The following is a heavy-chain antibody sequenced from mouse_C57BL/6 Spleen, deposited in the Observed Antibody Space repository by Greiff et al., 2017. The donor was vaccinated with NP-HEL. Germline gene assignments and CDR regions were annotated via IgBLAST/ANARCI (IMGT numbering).Heavy chain of an antibody. CDR3: ARDGGTEYFDV. J-gene: IGHJ1*03. Sequence: DVMLVESAGGLVQPGSSMKLSCTASGFTFSDYYMAWVRQVPEKGLEWVANINYDGSSTYYLDSLKSRFIISRDNAKNILYLQMSSLKSEDTATYYCARDGGTEYFDVWGTGTTVTVSS. CDR1: GFTFSDYY. CDR2: INYDGSST. D-gene: IGHD3-3*01. V-gene: IGHV5-16*01.